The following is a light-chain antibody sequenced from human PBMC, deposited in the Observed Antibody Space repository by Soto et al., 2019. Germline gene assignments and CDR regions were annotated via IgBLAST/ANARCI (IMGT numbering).Light chain of an antibody. J-gene: IGLJ3*02. CDR2: RNN. CDR1: SSNIGSNY. V-gene: IGLV1-47*01. Sequence: QSVLTQPPSASETPGQRVTISCSGSSSNIGSNYVYWYQQLPGTAPKLLIYRNNQRPSGVPDRFSGSKSGTSASLAISGLRSEDEADYYCAAWDDSLSGPVFGGGTKVTVL. CDR3: AAWDDSLSGPV.